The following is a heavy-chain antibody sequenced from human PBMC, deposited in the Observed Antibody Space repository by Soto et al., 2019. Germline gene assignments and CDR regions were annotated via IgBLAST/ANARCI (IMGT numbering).Heavy chain of an antibody. CDR1: GYTFTRYT. D-gene: IGHD6-6*01. V-gene: IGHV1-3*01. CDR3: ARVYSEYFCSFFDY. J-gene: IGHJ4*02. CDR2: INAGNGNT. Sequence: ASVKVSCKASGYTFTRYTMHWVRQAPGQRLEWMGWINAGNGNTKYSQKFQGRVTITRDTSASTAYMELSSLRSGDTAVYYCARVYSEYFCSFFDYWGQVXPLTVYS.